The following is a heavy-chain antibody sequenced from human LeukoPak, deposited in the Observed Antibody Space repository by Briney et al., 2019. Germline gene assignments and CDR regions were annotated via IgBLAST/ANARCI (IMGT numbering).Heavy chain of an antibody. CDR1: GGTFSSYA. CDR2: IIPIFGTA. D-gene: IGHD1-1*01. CDR3: LINWNEGFDP. Sequence: GASVKVSCKASGGTFSSYAISWVRQAPGQGLEWMGGIIPIFGTANYAQKFQGRATITADESTSTAYMELSSLRSEDTAVYYCLINWNEGFDPWGQGTLVTVSS. J-gene: IGHJ5*02. V-gene: IGHV1-69*13.